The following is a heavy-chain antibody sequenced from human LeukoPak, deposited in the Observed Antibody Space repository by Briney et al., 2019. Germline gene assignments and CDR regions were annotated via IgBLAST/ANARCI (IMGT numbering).Heavy chain of an antibody. CDR1: GGSISSYY. CDR2: IYYSGTT. CDR3: ARGVYIAAAQYGY. D-gene: IGHD6-13*01. V-gene: IGHV4-59*01. J-gene: IGHJ4*02. Sequence: SETPSPTCTVSGGSISSYYWSWIRQPPGKGLEWIGYIYYSGTTNYNPSLKSRVTISVDTSKNQFSLKLSSVTAADTAVYYCARGVYIAAAQYGYWGQGTLVTVSS.